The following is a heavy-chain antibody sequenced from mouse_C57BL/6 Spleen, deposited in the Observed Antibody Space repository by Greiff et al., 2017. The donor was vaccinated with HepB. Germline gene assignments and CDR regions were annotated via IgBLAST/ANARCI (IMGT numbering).Heavy chain of an antibody. CDR1: GYTFTSYW. CDR2: IDPSDSET. J-gene: IGHJ3*01. CDR3: ARYYGSPVAY. D-gene: IGHD1-1*01. Sequence: QVQLQQPGAELVRPGSSVKLSCKASGYTFTSYWMHWVKQRPIQGLEWIGNIDPSDSETHYNQKFKDKATLTVDKSSSTAYMQLSSLTSEDSAVYYCARYYGSPVAYWGQGTLVTVSA. V-gene: IGHV1-52*01.